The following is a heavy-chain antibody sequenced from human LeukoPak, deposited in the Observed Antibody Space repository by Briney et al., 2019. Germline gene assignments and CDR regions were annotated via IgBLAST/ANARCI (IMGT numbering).Heavy chain of an antibody. Sequence: GGSLRLSCAASGFTFSDYYMSWIRQAPGKGLEWVSYISSSGSTIYYADSVKGRFTISRDNAKNSLYLQMNSLRAEDTAVYYCARVNFRYCDSISCPYYFDYWGRGTLVTVSS. CDR3: ARVNFRYCDSISCPYYFDY. V-gene: IGHV3-11*01. CDR2: ISSSGSTI. D-gene: IGHD2-2*01. CDR1: GFTFSDYY. J-gene: IGHJ4*02.